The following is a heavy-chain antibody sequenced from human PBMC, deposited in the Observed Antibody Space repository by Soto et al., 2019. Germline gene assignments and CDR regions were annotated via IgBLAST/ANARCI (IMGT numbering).Heavy chain of an antibody. D-gene: IGHD6-13*01. CDR3: ARSGSSWNLREFAS. Sequence: QVQLVQSGAEVKKPGASVRVSCEASEYTFIGFHLHWVRQAPGQGLEWMGWINPKSGDTKYAQKFQGRVTLTRDTSISTGYMELSRLESNDTAVYYCARSGSSWNLREFASWGQGTLVTVSS. J-gene: IGHJ4*02. CDR2: INPKSGDT. CDR1: EYTFIGFH. V-gene: IGHV1-2*02.